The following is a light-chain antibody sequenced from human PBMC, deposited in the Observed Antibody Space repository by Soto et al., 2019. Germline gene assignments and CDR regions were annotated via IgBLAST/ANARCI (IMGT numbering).Light chain of an antibody. J-gene: IGLJ1*01. Sequence: QSVLTQPASVSGSPGQSITISCTGTSSDVGGYNFVSWYQQHPGKAPKLMIYEVSNRPSGVSNRFSGSKSGNTASLTISGLQAEDEADYYCSSYACSNTLVFGTGTKLTVL. CDR1: SSDVGGYNF. V-gene: IGLV2-14*01. CDR2: EVS. CDR3: SSYACSNTLV.